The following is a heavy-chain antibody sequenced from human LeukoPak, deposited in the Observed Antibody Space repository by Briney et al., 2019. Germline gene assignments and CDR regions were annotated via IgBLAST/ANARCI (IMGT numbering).Heavy chain of an antibody. CDR3: AKDLRDGYNLNYYFDY. V-gene: IGHV3-33*06. CDR2: IWYDGSNK. D-gene: IGHD5-24*01. Sequence: PGRSLRLSCAASGFAFSSYGMHWVRQAPGKGLEWVAVIWYDGSNKYYADSVKGRFTISRDNSKNTLYLQMNSLRAEDTVVYYCAKDLRDGYNLNYYFDYWGQGTLVTVSS. J-gene: IGHJ4*02. CDR1: GFAFSSYG.